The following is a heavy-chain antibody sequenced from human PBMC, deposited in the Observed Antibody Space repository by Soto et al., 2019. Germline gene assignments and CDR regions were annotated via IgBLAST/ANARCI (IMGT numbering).Heavy chain of an antibody. CDR1: GGTFSSYA. D-gene: IGHD3-22*01. CDR2: IIPISGTA. CDR3: ARDANDSSGSGHFDI. V-gene: IGHV1-69*13. J-gene: IGHJ3*02. Sequence: SVKVSCKASGGTFSSYAISWVRQAPGQGLEWMGGIIPISGTANYAQKFQGRVTITADESTSTAYMELSSLRSEDTAGYYCARDANDSSGSGHFDIWGPGTMVTVSS.